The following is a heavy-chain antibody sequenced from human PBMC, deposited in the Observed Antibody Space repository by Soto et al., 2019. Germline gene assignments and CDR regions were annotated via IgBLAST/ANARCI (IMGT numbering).Heavy chain of an antibody. D-gene: IGHD4-17*01. CDR1: GGSLGGYS. CDR2: ITPSGNP. CDR3: ARGRSFGDFAH. J-gene: IGHJ4*01. Sequence: QVQLQQWGAGLLKPSETLSLTCAVFGGSLGGYSWTWIRQPPGGGLEWIGEITPSGNPNYNPSLKSRVAIAVDKSRNQFSLNLTSVTAADTSIYYCARGRSFGDFAHWGQGTMVIVSS. V-gene: IGHV4-34*02.